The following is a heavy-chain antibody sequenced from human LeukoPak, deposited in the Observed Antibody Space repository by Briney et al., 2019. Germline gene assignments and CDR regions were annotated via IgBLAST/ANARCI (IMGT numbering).Heavy chain of an antibody. CDR2: ISSTSTYI. CDR1: GFIFSSYS. V-gene: IGHV3-21*01. D-gene: IGHD5-24*01. CDR3: ARVQRGEMATFDY. Sequence: PGGSLRLSCAASGFIFSSYSMNWVRHAPGKGLEWVSSISSTSTYIHYADSLKGRFTISRDNARNSLYLQINSLRVEDTAVYYCARVQRGEMATFDYWGPGTLVTVSS. J-gene: IGHJ4*02.